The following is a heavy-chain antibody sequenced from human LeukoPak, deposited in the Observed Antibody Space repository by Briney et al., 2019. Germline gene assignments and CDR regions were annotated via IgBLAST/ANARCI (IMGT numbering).Heavy chain of an antibody. D-gene: IGHD6-19*01. CDR3: NRNGYSSGWTFDY. J-gene: IGHJ4*02. V-gene: IGHV3-33*01. Sequence: PGGSLRLSCAASGFTFSSYGMHWVRQAPGKGLEWVAVIWYDGSNKYYADSVKGRFTISRDNSKNTLYLQMNSLRAEDTAVYYCNRNGYSSGWTFDYWGQGTPVTVSS. CDR1: GFTFSSYG. CDR2: IWYDGSNK.